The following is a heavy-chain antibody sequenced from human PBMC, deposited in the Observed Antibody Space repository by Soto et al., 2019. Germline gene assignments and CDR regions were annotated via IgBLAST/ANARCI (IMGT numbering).Heavy chain of an antibody. CDR3: GKVMTDYSKAVGDD. V-gene: IGHV3-23*01. CDR1: GFTFASYA. CDR2: ITTGGINT. Sequence: EAQLLESGGGLVQPGESLRLSCATSGFTFASYAMTWVRQAPGKGLEWVSSITTGGINTHYADFVRGRFTISRDNSKNTVYPEMKTLSAEDTAVYYCGKVMTDYSKAVGDDWGQGTLGTVSS. D-gene: IGHD4-4*01. J-gene: IGHJ4*02.